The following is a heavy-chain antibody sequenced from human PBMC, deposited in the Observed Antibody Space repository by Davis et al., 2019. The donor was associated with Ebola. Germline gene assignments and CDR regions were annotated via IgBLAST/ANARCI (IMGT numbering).Heavy chain of an antibody. D-gene: IGHD4-17*01. V-gene: IGHV3-74*01. Sequence: PGGSLRLSCIVSGFTFSDYFNNYWIHWVRQVPGKGLVWVSRIKSDGTGTTYADSVRGRFTISYAKNTVYLQMNSLRAEDTVMYYCARVASGDANRWFDPWGQGTLVIVSS. J-gene: IGHJ5*02. CDR2: IKSDGTGT. CDR3: ARVASGDANRWFDP. CDR1: GFTFSDYFNNYW.